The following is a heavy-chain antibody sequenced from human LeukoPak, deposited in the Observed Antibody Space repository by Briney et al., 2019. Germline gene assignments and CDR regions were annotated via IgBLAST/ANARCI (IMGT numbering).Heavy chain of an antibody. V-gene: IGHV3-21*01. CDR3: RYYDNSGYPRDY. J-gene: IGHJ4*02. Sequence: GGSLRLSCAASGFTFSSYSMNWVRQAPGKGLEWVSSISSSGSYIYYADSVKGRFTISRDNAKNSLYLQMNSLRAEDTAVYYCRYYDNSGYPRDYWGQGTLVTVSS. CDR2: ISSSGSYI. CDR1: GFTFSSYS. D-gene: IGHD3-22*01.